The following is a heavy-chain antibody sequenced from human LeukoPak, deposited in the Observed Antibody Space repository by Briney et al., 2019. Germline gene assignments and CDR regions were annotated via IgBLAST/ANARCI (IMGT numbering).Heavy chain of an antibody. CDR1: GYTFTSYD. Sequence: ASVKVSCKASGYTFTSYDINWERQATGQGLEWMGWMNPNSGNTGYAQKFQGRVTMTRNTSVSTAYMELSSLRSEDTAVYYCARGRDITYYYYYMDVWGKGTTVTVSS. D-gene: IGHD3-10*01. CDR2: MNPNSGNT. V-gene: IGHV1-8*01. J-gene: IGHJ6*03. CDR3: ARGRDITYYYYYMDV.